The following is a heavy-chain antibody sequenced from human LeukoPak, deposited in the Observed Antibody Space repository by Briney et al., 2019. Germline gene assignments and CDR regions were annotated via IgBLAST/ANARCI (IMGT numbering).Heavy chain of an antibody. CDR2: IYSTGRV. V-gene: IGHV4-4*07. J-gene: IGHJ4*02. CDR3: ARASETAMVTL. CDR1: GDSISSYY. Sequence: SETLSLTCTVSGDSISSYYWTWIRQPAGKGLEWIGRIYSTGRVNYNPSLKSRVTMLLDTSKNHISLKLTSVTAADTAIYFCARASETAMVTLWGQGTLVTVSS. D-gene: IGHD5-18*01.